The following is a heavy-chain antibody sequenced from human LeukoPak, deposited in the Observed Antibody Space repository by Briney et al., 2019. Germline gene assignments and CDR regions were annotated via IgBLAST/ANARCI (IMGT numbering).Heavy chain of an antibody. CDR2: IYSGGST. J-gene: IGHJ4*02. V-gene: IGHV3-53*01. CDR1: GFTVSSNY. Sequence: GGSLRLSCAASGFTVSSNYMSWVRQAPGKGLEWVSVIYSGGSTYYADSVKGRFTISRDNSKNTLYLQMNSLRAEDTAVYYCARQIFGYSSSWYDYWGQGTLVTVSS. CDR3: ARQIFGYSSSWYDY. D-gene: IGHD6-13*01.